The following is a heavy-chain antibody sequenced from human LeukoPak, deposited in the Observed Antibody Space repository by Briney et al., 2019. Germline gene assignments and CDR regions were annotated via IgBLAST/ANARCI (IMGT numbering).Heavy chain of an antibody. CDR2: INHSGST. J-gene: IGHJ4*02. D-gene: IGHD1-26*01. CDR3: ARGSDEVGRKNFDY. Sequence: TSETLSLTCAVYGGSFSGYYWSWIRQPPGKGLEWIGEINHSGSTNYNPSLKSRVTISVDTSKSQFSLKLSSVTAADTAVYYCARGSDEVGRKNFDYWGQGTLVTASS. CDR1: GGSFSGYY. V-gene: IGHV4-34*01.